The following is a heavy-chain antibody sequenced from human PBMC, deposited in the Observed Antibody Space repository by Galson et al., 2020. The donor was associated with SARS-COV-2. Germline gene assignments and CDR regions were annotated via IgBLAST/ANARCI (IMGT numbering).Heavy chain of an antibody. Sequence: GDSLKISSAASGFTISSYYMSWVRQAPGNVLEWVSVIYSGGSTYYADSVKGRFTISRYNSKNTPYRQMNSLRAEDTAVYYCAREPILIYGREDWGQGSTVTVAS. J-gene: IGHJ6*02. D-gene: IGHD2-8*01. CDR3: AREPILIYGRED. V-gene: IGHV3-66*01. CDR2: IYSGGST. CDR1: GFTISSYY.